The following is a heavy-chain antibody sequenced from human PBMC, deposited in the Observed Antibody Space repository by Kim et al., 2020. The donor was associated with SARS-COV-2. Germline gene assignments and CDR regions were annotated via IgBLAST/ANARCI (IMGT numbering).Heavy chain of an antibody. V-gene: IGHV3-23*01. CDR3: AKLVVGGTASDY. J-gene: IGHJ4*02. CDR1: GFTFNNYA. CDR2: ISDNGGGT. D-gene: IGHD1-26*01. Sequence: LSLTCAASGFTFNNYAMSWVRQAPGKGLEWVSAISDNGGGTYYADSVRGRFTISRDNSKNTVYLQMNSLRAEDTAIYYCAKLVVGGTASDYWGQGTLVTVSS.